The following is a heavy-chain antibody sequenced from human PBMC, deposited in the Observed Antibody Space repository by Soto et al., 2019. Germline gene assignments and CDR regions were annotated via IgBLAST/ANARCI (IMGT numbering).Heavy chain of an antibody. Sequence: QVQLQESGPGLVKPSQTLSLTCTVSGAPISSGGYYWSWIRQHPGKGLEWIGYVYSTGRTYYNPSLKSRVTISVDTSENQFSLKLSSVTAADTAVYYCARADDTSGYYPGGYYFDYWGQGTLVTVSS. CDR2: VYSTGRT. CDR1: GAPISSGGYY. D-gene: IGHD3-22*01. J-gene: IGHJ4*02. V-gene: IGHV4-31*03. CDR3: ARADDTSGYYPGGYYFDY.